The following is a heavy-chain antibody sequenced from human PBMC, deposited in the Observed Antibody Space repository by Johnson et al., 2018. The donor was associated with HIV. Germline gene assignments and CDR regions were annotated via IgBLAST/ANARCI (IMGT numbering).Heavy chain of an antibody. CDR2: TQYDGSNK. CDR3: AKETRDSRSAFDI. V-gene: IGHV3-30*02. D-gene: IGHD3-22*01. J-gene: IGHJ3*02. Sequence: QVQLVESGGGVVQPGGSLRLSCAASGFSFSSYGIDWVRQAPGKGLAWVAFTQYDGSNKYYADSMKGRFTISRDNSKKTLYLQMNSLRPEDTAVYYCAKETRDSRSAFDIWGQGTMVTVSS. CDR1: GFSFSSYG.